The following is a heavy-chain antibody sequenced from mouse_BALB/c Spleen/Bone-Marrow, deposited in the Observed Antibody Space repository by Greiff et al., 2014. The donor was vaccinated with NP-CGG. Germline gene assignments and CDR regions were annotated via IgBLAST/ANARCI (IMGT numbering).Heavy chain of an antibody. J-gene: IGHJ1*01. CDR1: GFTFSTYA. CDR2: ISRGGSYI. CDR3: ARRYGNYGNFDV. V-gene: IGHV5-9-3*01. Sequence: DVHLVESGGGLVKPGGSLKLSCAASGFTFSTYAMSWVRQTPEKGLEWVATISRGGSYIYYPDSVKGRFTISRDNAKNTLYLQMSSLGSEDTAIYYCARRYGNYGNFDVWGAGTTLTVSS. D-gene: IGHD2-1*01.